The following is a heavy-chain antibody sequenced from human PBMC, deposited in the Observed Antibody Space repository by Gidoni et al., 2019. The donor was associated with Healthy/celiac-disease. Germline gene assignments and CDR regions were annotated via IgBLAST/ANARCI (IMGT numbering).Heavy chain of an antibody. CDR2: IWYDGSNK. D-gene: IGHD2-8*01. CDR3: ARDPRMAYYFDY. CDR1: GLPFSSYG. Sequence: QVQLVESGGGVVQPGRSLRLSCAASGLPFSSYGMHWVRQGPGKGLGWVAVIWYDGSNKYYADSVKGRFTIARDNSKNTLYLQMNSLRAEDTAVYYCARDPRMAYYFDYWGQGTMVTVSS. V-gene: IGHV3-33*01. J-gene: IGHJ4*02.